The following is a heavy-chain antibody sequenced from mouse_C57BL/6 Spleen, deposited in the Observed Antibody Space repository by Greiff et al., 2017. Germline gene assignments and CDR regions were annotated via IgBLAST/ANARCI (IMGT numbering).Heavy chain of an antibody. D-gene: IGHD1-1*01. V-gene: IGHV1-22*01. CDR1: GYTFTDYN. CDR3: ARSGYYGSSYGFDG. Sequence: VQLQQSGPELVKPGASVKMSCKASGYTFTDYNMHWVKQSHGKSLEWIGYINPNNGGTSYNQKFKGKATLTVNKSSSTAYMELRSLTSEDSAVYYCARSGYYGSSYGFDGWGTGTTVTVSS. J-gene: IGHJ1*03. CDR2: INPNNGGT.